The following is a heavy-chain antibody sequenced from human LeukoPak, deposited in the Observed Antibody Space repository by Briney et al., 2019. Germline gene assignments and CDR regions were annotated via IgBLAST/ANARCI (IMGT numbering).Heavy chain of an antibody. CDR3: ARGGSPPYYYDSSGYYNY. CDR2: INHSGSI. D-gene: IGHD3-22*01. V-gene: IGHV4-34*01. Sequence: SETLSLTCAVYGGSFSGYYWSWIRQPPGKGLEWIGEINHSGSINYNPSLKSRVTISVDTSKNQFSLKLSSVTAADTAVYYCARGGSPPYYYDSSGYYNYWGQGTLVTVSS. J-gene: IGHJ4*02. CDR1: GGSFSGYY.